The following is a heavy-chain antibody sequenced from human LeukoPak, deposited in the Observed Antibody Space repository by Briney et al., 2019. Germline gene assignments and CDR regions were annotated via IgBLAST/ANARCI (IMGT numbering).Heavy chain of an antibody. CDR2: ISAYNGNT. Sequence: ASVKVSCKASGYTFTSYGISWVRQAPGQGLEWMGWISAYNGNTNYAQKLQGRVTMTTDTSTSTAYMELRSLRSDDTAVYYCARLPLYCYDSSGPQDYWGQGTLVTVSS. CDR3: ARLPLYCYDSSGPQDY. D-gene: IGHD3-22*01. CDR1: GYTFTSYG. V-gene: IGHV1-18*01. J-gene: IGHJ4*02.